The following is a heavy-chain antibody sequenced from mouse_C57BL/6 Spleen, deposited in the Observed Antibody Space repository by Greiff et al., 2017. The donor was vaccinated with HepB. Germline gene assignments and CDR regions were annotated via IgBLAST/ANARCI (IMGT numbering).Heavy chain of an antibody. CDR2: IYPRDGST. CDR3: ARDGYYDAMDY. CDR1: GYTFTSYD. D-gene: IGHD2-3*01. J-gene: IGHJ4*01. V-gene: IGHV1-85*01. Sequence: VQLQQSGPELVKPGASVQLSCKASGYTFTSYDINWVKQRPGQGLEWLGWIYPRDGSTKYNEKFKDKATLTVDTSSSTAYMELHSLTSEDSAVYFCARDGYYDAMDYWGQGTSVTVSS.